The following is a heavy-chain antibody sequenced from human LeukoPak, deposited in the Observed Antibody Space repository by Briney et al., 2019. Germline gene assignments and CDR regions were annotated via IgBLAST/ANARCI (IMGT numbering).Heavy chain of an antibody. CDR2: ISAYNGNT. CDR1: GYTFTSYG. V-gene: IGHV1-18*01. CDR3: ARDPKESIAARKFDP. Sequence: ASVKVSCKASGYTFTSYGISWVRQAPGQGLEWMGWISAYNGNTNYAQKLQGRVTMTTDTSTSTAYMELRSLRSDDTAVYYCARDPKESIAARKFDPWGQGTLVTVSS. D-gene: IGHD6-6*01. J-gene: IGHJ5*02.